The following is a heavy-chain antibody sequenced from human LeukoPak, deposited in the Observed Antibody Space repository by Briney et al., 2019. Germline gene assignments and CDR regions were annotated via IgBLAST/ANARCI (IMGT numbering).Heavy chain of an antibody. D-gene: IGHD3/OR15-3a*01. Sequence: SETLSLTCTVSGGSISSYYWSWIRQPPGKGLEWIGYIYDSGSTYYNASLKSQVSISIDTSKNQFSLRLTSVTAADTAVYYCARQTGSGLFILPGGQGTLVTVSS. V-gene: IGHV4-59*08. J-gene: IGHJ4*02. CDR2: IYDSGST. CDR1: GGSISSYY. CDR3: ARQTGSGLFILP.